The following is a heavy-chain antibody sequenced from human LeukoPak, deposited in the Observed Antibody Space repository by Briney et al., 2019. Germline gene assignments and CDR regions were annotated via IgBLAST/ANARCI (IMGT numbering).Heavy chain of an antibody. CDR1: GYTFTGYY. V-gene: IGHV1-2*02. Sequence: ASVKVSCKASGYTFTGYYMHWVRQAPGQGLEWMGWINPNSGGTSYAQKFQGRVTMTRDTSISTAYMELSRLRSDDTAVYYCARDPDGYNVDYWGQGTLVTVSS. CDR2: INPNSGGT. J-gene: IGHJ4*02. D-gene: IGHD5-24*01. CDR3: ARDPDGYNVDY.